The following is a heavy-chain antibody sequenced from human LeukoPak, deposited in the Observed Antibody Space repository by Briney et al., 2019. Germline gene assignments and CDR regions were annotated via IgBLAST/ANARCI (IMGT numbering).Heavy chain of an antibody. J-gene: IGHJ4*02. CDR3: ARESDSSSLDY. CDR2: ISYDGSNK. CDR1: GFTFSDYY. V-gene: IGHV3-30-3*01. Sequence: GALRLSCAASGFTFSDYYMSWIRQAPGKGLEWVAVISYDGSNKYYADSVKGRFTVSRDNSKNTLYLQMNSLRAEDTAVYYCARESDSSSLDYWGQGTLVTVSS. D-gene: IGHD6-13*01.